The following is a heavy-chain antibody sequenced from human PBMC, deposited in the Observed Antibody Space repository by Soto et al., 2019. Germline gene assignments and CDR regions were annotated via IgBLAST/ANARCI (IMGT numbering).Heavy chain of an antibody. Sequence: QVQLVQSGAEVKKPGASVKVSCKASGYTFTSYSISWVRQAPGQGLEWMGWISAYNGNTNYAQKLQGRVTMTTDTSTSTAYMELRSLRSDDTAVYYCARDRGTRAYYDILTGYFLEGSGRMDVWGQGTTVTVSS. D-gene: IGHD3-9*01. CDR2: ISAYNGNT. CDR1: GYTFTSYS. V-gene: IGHV1-18*01. J-gene: IGHJ6*02. CDR3: ARDRGTRAYYDILTGYFLEGSGRMDV.